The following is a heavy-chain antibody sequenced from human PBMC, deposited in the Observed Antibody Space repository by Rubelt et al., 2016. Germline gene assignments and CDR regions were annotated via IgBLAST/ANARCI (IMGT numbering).Heavy chain of an antibody. Sequence: QAPGKGLEWVSYISSSSSYTNYADSVKGRFTISRDNAKNSLYLQMNSLRAEDTAVYYCARNKFTVTTLFYWGQGTLVTVSS. V-gene: IGHV3-11*06. J-gene: IGHJ4*02. CDR2: ISSSSSYT. CDR3: ARNKFTVTTLFY. D-gene: IGHD4-17*01.